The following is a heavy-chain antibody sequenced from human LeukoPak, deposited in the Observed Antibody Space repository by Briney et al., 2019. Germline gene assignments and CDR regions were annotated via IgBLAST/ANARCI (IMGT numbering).Heavy chain of an antibody. D-gene: IGHD3-3*01. J-gene: IGHJ6*03. CDR1: GYTFTSYG. Sequence: GASVKVSCKASGYTFTSYGISWVRQAPGQGLEWMGWISAYNGNTNYAQKFQERVTITRDMSTSTAYMELSSLRSEDTAVYYCAAGTKENYYDFWSGYYTYYMDVWGKGTTVTVSS. CDR3: AAGTKENYYDFWSGYYTYYMDV. CDR2: ISAYNGNT. V-gene: IGHV1-18*01.